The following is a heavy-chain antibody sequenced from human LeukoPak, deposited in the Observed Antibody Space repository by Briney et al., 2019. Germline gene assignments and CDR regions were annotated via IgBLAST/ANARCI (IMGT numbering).Heavy chain of an antibody. CDR1: GGTFSSYA. V-gene: IGHV1-69*06. CDR2: IIPIFGTA. D-gene: IGHD2-15*01. Sequence: SVKVSCKASGGTFSSYAISRVRQAPGQGLEWMGGIIPIFGTANYAQKFQGRVTITADKSTSTAYMELSSLRSEDTAVYYCASGDFSVVDAMPFDYWGQGTLVTVSS. CDR3: ASGDFSVVDAMPFDY. J-gene: IGHJ4*02.